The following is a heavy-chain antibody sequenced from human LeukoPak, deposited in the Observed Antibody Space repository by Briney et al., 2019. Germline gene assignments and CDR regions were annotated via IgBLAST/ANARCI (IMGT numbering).Heavy chain of an antibody. CDR2: ISWNSGSI. D-gene: IGHD3-16*02. CDR3: AKGMITFRGVIVAIFDY. CDR1: GFTFDDYA. J-gene: IGHJ4*02. V-gene: IGHV3-9*03. Sequence: PGGSLRLSCAASGFTFDDYAMHWVRQAPGKGLEWVSGISWNSGSIGYADSVKGRFTISRDNAKNSLYLQMNSLRAEDMALYYCAKGMITFRGVIVAIFDYWGQGTLVTVSS.